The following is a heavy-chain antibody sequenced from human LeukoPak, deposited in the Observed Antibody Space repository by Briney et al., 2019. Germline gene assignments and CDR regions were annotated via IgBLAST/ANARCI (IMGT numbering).Heavy chain of an antibody. J-gene: IGHJ4*02. CDR2: ISGSGGST. V-gene: IGHV3-23*01. CDR1: GFTFSSYA. Sequence: GGSLRLSCAASGFTFSSYAMSWVRQAPGRGLEWVSAISGSGGSTYYADSVQGRFTISRDNSKNTLYLQMNSLRAEDTAVYYCAKDCSSTRCYEPAFDYWGQGALVTVSS. CDR3: AKDCSSTRCYEPAFDY. D-gene: IGHD2-2*01.